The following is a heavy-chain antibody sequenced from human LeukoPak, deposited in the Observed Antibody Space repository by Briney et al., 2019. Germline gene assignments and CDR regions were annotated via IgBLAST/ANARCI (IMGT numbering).Heavy chain of an antibody. CDR1: GGSVSSSSYY. J-gene: IGHJ3*02. CDR3: ARRVSMVRGVIIRIRTFDI. V-gene: IGHV4-39*01. CDR2: IYYSGST. D-gene: IGHD3-10*01. Sequence: KPSETLSLTCTVSGGSVSSSSYYWGWIRQPPGKGLEWIGSIYYSGSTYYYPSLKSRVTISVDTSKNLFSLKLSSVTAADTAVYYCARRVSMVRGVIIRIRTFDIWGQGTMVTVSS.